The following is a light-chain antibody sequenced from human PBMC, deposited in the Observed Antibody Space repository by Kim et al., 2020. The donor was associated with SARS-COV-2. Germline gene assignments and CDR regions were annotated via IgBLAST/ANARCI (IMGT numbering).Light chain of an antibody. J-gene: IGKJ1*01. CDR2: GAS. CDR1: QSLSNNY. V-gene: IGKV3-20*01. Sequence: SPGERAVLSCRASQSLSNNYLAWYQQKPGQAPRLLMFGASRRAAGIPDRFSGSGSGTDFTPTISRLEPEDFAVYYCHQYGRSAWTFGQGTKVDIK. CDR3: HQYGRSAWT.